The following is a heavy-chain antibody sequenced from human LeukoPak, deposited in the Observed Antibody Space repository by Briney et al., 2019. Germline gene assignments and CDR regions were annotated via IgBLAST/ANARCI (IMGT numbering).Heavy chain of an antibody. D-gene: IGHD4-17*01. Sequence: GGSLRLSCAASGFTFSDYDMRWVRQTTGKALEWVSAISTAGDTFYPGSVKGRFTISREDAKNSLYLQMNSLRAGDTAVYFCARAPHGDYFDYWGQGTLVTVSS. CDR1: GFTFSDYD. CDR3: ARAPHGDYFDY. J-gene: IGHJ4*02. CDR2: ISTAGDT. V-gene: IGHV3-13*01.